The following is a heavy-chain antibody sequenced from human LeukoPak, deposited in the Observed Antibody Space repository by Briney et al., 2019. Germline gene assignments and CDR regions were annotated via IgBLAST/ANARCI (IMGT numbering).Heavy chain of an antibody. J-gene: IGHJ4*02. CDR1: VGSITSYY. Sequence: SETLSLTCTVSVGSITSYYWNWIRQPPGKGLEWIGYIYYSGSTNYNPSLKSRVTISVDTSKNQFSLKLSSVTAADTAVYYCASAGTLYYYDSSGYYSLDYWGQGTLVTVSS. CDR3: ASAGTLYYYDSSGYYSLDY. CDR2: IYYSGST. V-gene: IGHV4-59*01. D-gene: IGHD3-22*01.